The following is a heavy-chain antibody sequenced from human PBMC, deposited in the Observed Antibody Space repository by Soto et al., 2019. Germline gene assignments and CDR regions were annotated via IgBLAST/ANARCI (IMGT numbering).Heavy chain of an antibody. CDR2: IYYSGST. V-gene: IGHV4-31*03. D-gene: IGHD3-3*01. CDR1: GGSISSGGYY. CDR3: ARGNDFWSGYYQHFDY. Sequence: QVQLQESGPGLVKPSQTLSLTCTVSGGSISSGGYYWSWIRQHPGKGLEWIGYIYYSGSTYYNPSLKSRVTISVDTSKNQFSLKLSSVTAADTAVYYCARGNDFWSGYYQHFDYWGQGTLVTVSS. J-gene: IGHJ4*02.